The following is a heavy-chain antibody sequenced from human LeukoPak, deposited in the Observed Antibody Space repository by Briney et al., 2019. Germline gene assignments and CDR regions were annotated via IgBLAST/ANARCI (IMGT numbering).Heavy chain of an antibody. Sequence: HPGGSLRLSCAASGFTFSSYAMSWVRQAPGKGLEWVSAISGSGGSTYYADSVKGRFTISRDNSKNTQSLQMNSLRADDTAVYYCAKDLGRYRNNFFDYWGQGNLVTVSS. V-gene: IGHV3-23*01. J-gene: IGHJ4*02. CDR3: AKDLGRYRNNFFDY. D-gene: IGHD1-26*01. CDR2: ISGSGGST. CDR1: GFTFSSYA.